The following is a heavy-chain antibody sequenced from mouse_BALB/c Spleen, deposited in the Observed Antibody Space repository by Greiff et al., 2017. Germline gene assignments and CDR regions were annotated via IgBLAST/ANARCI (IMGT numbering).Heavy chain of an antibody. J-gene: IGHJ3*01. CDR2: IDPENGNT. CDR1: GFNIKDYY. V-gene: IGHV14-1*02. CDR3: ARSKAWFAY. Sequence: EVNVVESGAELVRPGALVKLSCKASGFNIKDYYMHWVKQRPEQGLEWIGWIDPENGNTIYDPKFQGKASITADTSSNTAYLQLSSLTSEDTAVYYCARSKAWFAYWGQGTLVTVSA.